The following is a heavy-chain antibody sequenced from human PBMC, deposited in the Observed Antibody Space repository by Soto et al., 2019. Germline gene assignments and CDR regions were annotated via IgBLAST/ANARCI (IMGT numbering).Heavy chain of an antibody. Sequence: GGSLRLSCAASGFTFSSYAMSWVRQAPGKGLEWVSAISGSGGSTYYADSVKGRFTISRDNSKNTLYLQMNSLRAEDTAVYYCANGARDYYYYYYGMDVWGQGTTVTVSS. J-gene: IGHJ6*02. CDR2: ISGSGGST. CDR1: GFTFSSYA. D-gene: IGHD3-16*01. V-gene: IGHV3-23*01. CDR3: ANGARDYYYYYYGMDV.